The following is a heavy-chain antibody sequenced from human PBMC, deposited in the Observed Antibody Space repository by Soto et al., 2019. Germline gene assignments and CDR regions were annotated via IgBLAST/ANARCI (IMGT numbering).Heavy chain of an antibody. Sequence: GGSLRLSCAASGFTFSNYAMHWVRQAPGKGLEWVAILSYSGSYKDYGDSVKGRFTVSRDNSGNTLYLQMNSLRPEDTALYYCAKDFGNFDILYAVDVWGQGTTVTVSS. CDR1: GFTFSNYA. CDR2: LSYSGSYK. J-gene: IGHJ6*02. V-gene: IGHV3-30*18. D-gene: IGHD3-9*01. CDR3: AKDFGNFDILYAVDV.